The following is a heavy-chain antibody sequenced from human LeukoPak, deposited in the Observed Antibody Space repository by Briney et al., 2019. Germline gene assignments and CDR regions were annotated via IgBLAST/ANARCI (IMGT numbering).Heavy chain of an antibody. CDR2: ISGSSGTI. V-gene: IGHV3-48*01. Sequence: GGSLRLSCTASGFTFRSHSMIWVRQAPGKGLEWISYISGSSGTIYYADSVKGRFIISRDNDKNSLYLQMNSLRAEDAAVYYCARNKYSSGWYGFPLDYWGQGTLVTVSS. D-gene: IGHD6-19*01. J-gene: IGHJ4*02. CDR1: GFTFRSHS. CDR3: ARNKYSSGWYGFPLDY.